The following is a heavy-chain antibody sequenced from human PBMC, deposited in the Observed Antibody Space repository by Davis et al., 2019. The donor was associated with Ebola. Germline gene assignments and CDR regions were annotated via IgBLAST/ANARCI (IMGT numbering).Heavy chain of an antibody. CDR1: GYTFTSYY. J-gene: IGHJ6*02. Sequence: SVKVSCKASGYTFTSYYMHWVRQAPGQGLEWMGIINPSGGSTSYAQKFQGRVTMTRDTSTNTAYLELRSLRSDDTAVYYCARVFTSSIWYRGLNYKYYGMDVWGQGTTVTVSS. D-gene: IGHD6-13*01. V-gene: IGHV1-46*01. CDR2: INPSGGST. CDR3: ARVFTSSIWYRGLNYKYYGMDV.